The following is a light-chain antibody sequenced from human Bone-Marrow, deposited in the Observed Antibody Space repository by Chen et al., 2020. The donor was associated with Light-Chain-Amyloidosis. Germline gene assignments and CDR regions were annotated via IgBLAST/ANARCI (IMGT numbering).Light chain of an antibody. CDR1: DLPTKY. V-gene: IGLV3-25*03. Sequence: SYELTLPPSVSVSPGQTARITCSGDDLPTKYAYWYQQKPGQAPVLVIHRDTERPSGISERFSGSSSGTTATFTISRVQAEDEADYHSQSADSSGTYEVIFGGGTKLTVL. CDR3: QSADSSGTYEVI. J-gene: IGLJ2*01. CDR2: RDT.